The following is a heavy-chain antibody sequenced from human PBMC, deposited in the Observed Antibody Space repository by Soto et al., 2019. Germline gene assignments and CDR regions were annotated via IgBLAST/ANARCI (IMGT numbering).Heavy chain of an antibody. V-gene: IGHV3-30-3*01. Sequence: QVQLVESGGGVVQPGRSLRLSCAASGFTFSSYAMHWVRQAPGKGLEWVAVISYDGSNKYYADSVKGRFTISRDNSKNTLYLQMNSLRAEDTAVYYCARELRIAAASRGGYWCQGTLVTVSS. CDR3: ARELRIAAASRGGY. J-gene: IGHJ4*02. CDR2: ISYDGSNK. D-gene: IGHD6-13*01. CDR1: GFTFSSYA.